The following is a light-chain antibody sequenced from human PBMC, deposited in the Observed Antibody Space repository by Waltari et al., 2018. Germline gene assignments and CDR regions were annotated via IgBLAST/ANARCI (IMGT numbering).Light chain of an antibody. V-gene: IGKV1-39*01. CDR2: KAS. CDR1: ENVNNY. CDR3: QHGYGTPHS. J-gene: IGKJ2*03. Sequence: DIQMTQSPSSLSASVGDRVTITCRASENVNNYLNWYQQKPGKAPKLLIYKASTLQIGVPSRFSGSGSGTDYTFTISSLQSEDVATYYCQHGYGTPHSFGQGTKVEIK.